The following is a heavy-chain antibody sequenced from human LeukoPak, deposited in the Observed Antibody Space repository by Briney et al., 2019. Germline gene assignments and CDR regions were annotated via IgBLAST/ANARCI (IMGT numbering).Heavy chain of an antibody. J-gene: IGHJ6*02. CDR2: IYYSGST. D-gene: IGHD3-3*01. CDR3: ARRSTMAHGPAVMDV. Sequence: PSQTLSLTCTVSGDSIGSGRYYWSWIRQPPGKGLEWIGYIYYSGSTNYNPSLKSRVTISVDTSKNQFSLKLSSVTAADTAVYYRARRSTMAHGPAVMDVWGQGTTVTVSS. CDR1: GDSIGSGRYY. V-gene: IGHV4-61*01.